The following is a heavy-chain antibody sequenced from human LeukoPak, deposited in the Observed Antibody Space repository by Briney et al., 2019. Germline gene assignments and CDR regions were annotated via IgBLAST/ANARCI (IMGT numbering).Heavy chain of an antibody. CDR1: GGTFSSYA. D-gene: IGHD6-13*01. CDR2: IIPILGIA. Sequence: SVRVSCKASGGTFSSYAISWVRQAPGQGLEWMGRIIPILGIANYAQKFQGRVTITADKSTGTAYMELSSLRSEDTAVYYCARVGAAAGNWFDPWGQGTLVTVSS. V-gene: IGHV1-69*04. J-gene: IGHJ5*02. CDR3: ARVGAAAGNWFDP.